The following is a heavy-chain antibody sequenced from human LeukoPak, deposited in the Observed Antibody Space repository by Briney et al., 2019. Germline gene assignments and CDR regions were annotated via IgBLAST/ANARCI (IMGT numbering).Heavy chain of an antibody. Sequence: GGSLRLSCAASGFTFSSYAMSWVRQAPGKGLEWVSAISGSGGSTYYADSVKGRFTISRDNSKNTLYLQMNSLRAKDTAVYYCAKVGNQGKVYYFDYWGQGTLVTVSS. CDR1: GFTFSSYA. CDR3: AKVGNQGKVYYFDY. V-gene: IGHV3-23*01. CDR2: ISGSGGST. J-gene: IGHJ4*02.